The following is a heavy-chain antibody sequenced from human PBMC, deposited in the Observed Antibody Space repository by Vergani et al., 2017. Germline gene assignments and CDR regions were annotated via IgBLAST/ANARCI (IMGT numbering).Heavy chain of an antibody. V-gene: IGHV5-51*01. Sequence: EVQLVQSGAEVKKPGESLKLSCKGSGYSFTSYWIGWVRQMPGKGLEWMGIIYPGDSDTRYSQSLQGQVTTSAAKSISTVYLRWSSLKASDTAMYYCARQNDYVDYGSAFDIWGQGTMVTVSS. J-gene: IGHJ3*02. D-gene: IGHD4-17*01. CDR1: GYSFTSYW. CDR3: ARQNDYVDYGSAFDI. CDR2: IYPGDSDT.